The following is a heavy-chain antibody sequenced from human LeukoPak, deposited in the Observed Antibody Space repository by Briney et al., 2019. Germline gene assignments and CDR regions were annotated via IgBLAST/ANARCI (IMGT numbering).Heavy chain of an antibody. CDR1: GFTFSSSA. D-gene: IGHD2-15*01. Sequence: GVSLRLSCAASGFTFSSSAMSWVRQAPGKGLEWVSAISNNGGYTYYADSVQGRFTISRDNSKSTLCLQMNSLRAEDTAVYYCAKQLGYCSDGSCYFPYWGQGTLVTFSS. CDR3: AKQLGYCSDGSCYFPY. V-gene: IGHV3-23*01. J-gene: IGHJ4*02. CDR2: ISNNGGYT.